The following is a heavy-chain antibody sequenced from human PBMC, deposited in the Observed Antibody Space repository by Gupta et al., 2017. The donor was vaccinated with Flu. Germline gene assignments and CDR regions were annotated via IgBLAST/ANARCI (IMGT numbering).Heavy chain of an antibody. CDR3: AKEELRSSWYFFDY. CDR2: ISYDGSNK. CDR1: GFTFSSYG. J-gene: IGHJ4*02. Sequence: QVQLVESGGGVVQPGRSLRLSCAASGFTFSSYGMHWVRQAPGKGLEWVAVISYDGSNKYYADSVKGRFTISRDNSKNTLYLQMNSLRAEDTAVYYCAKEELRSSWYFFDYWGQGTLVTVSS. D-gene: IGHD6-13*01. V-gene: IGHV3-30*18.